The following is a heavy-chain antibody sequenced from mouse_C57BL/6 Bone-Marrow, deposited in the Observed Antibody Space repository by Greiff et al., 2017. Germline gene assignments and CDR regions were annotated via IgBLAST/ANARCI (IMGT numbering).Heavy chain of an antibody. CDR1: GFTFSSYA. V-gene: IGHV5-4*01. Sequence: EVQRVESGGGLVKPGGSLKLSCAASGFTFSSYAMSWVRQTPEKRLEWVATISDGGSYTYYPHNVKGRFTISRDNAKNNLYLQMSHLKSEDTAMYYCARDDDYFYYYAMDYWGQGTSVTVSS. J-gene: IGHJ4*01. D-gene: IGHD2-3*01. CDR2: ISDGGSYT. CDR3: ARDDDYFYYYAMDY.